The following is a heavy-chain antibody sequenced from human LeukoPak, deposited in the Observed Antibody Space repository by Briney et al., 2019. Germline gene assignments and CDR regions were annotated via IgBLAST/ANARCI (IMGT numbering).Heavy chain of an antibody. Sequence: GGSLRLSCAASGYTFSNAWMSWVRQAPGKGLEWVGRMKSKTDGGTTDYAAPVKGRFTISREDSKNKLYLQMNSLNTEDTAVYYCTTISKSFRWYCGGDCYYYWGQGTLVTVSS. CDR3: TTISKSFRWYCGGDCYYY. V-gene: IGHV3-15*01. D-gene: IGHD2-21*02. CDR1: GYTFSNAW. CDR2: MKSKTDGGTT. J-gene: IGHJ4*02.